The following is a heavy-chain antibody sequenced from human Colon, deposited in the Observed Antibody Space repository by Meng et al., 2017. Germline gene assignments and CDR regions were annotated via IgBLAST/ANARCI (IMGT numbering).Heavy chain of an antibody. Sequence: PGLLSPARTLSLLSPVSVGSISSDSLSWIRWPRWRGLEWIGFIYSSGSTNYNPSHKSRVTISVDTSKNQFSLKLSSVTAADAAVYYCARYGSGRVAWFDPWGQGTLVTVSS. V-gene: IGHV4-59*01. J-gene: IGHJ5*02. CDR3: ARYGSGRVAWFDP. CDR1: VGSISSDS. CDR2: IYSSGST. D-gene: IGHD3-10*01.